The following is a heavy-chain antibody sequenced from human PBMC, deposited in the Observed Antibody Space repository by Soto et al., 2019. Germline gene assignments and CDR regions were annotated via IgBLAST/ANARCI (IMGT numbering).Heavy chain of an antibody. CDR3: ARGLSSARPGRGG. CDR2: INHSGST. CDR1: GGSFSGYY. J-gene: IGHJ4*02. Sequence: QVQLQQWGAGLLKPSETLSLTCAVYGGSFSGYYWSWIRQPPGKGLEWIGEINHSGSTNYNPSLXXXXXXXXXXXXXXXXXXXXXXXXXXTAVYYCARGLSSARPGRGGWGQGTLVTVSS. V-gene: IGHV4-34*01. D-gene: IGHD6-6*01.